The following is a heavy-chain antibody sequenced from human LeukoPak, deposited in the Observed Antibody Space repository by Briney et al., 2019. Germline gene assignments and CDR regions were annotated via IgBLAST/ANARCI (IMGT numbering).Heavy chain of an antibody. V-gene: IGHV4-59*01. CDR2: IYYSGST. Sequence: SETLSLTCTVSGGSISSYYWSWILQPPGKGLEWIGYIYYSGSTNYNPSLKSRVTISVDTSKNQFSLKLSSVTAADTAVYYCARGRRIVNNWFDPWGQGTLVTVSS. CDR1: GGSISSYY. D-gene: IGHD1-26*01. J-gene: IGHJ5*02. CDR3: ARGRRIVNNWFDP.